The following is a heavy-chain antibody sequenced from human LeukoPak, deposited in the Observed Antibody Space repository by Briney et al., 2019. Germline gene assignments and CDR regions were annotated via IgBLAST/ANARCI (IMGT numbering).Heavy chain of an antibody. V-gene: IGHV1-2*02. CDR2: INPNSAGT. Sequence: ASVKVSCKASGYTFTGYYVHWVRQAPGQGLEWMGWINPNSAGTNSAQKFQGRVTMTRDTSISKAYMELSRLRSDDTAVYYCARYGGYSGYDNGNYFDYWGQGTLVTVSS. J-gene: IGHJ4*02. D-gene: IGHD5-12*01. CDR1: GYTFTGYY. CDR3: ARYGGYSGYDNGNYFDY.